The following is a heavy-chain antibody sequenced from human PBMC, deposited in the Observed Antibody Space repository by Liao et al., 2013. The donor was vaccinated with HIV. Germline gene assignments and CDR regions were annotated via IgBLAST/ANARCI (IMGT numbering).Heavy chain of an antibody. J-gene: IGHJ3*01. D-gene: IGHD5-24*01. CDR2: IYHIGAT. CDR3: VRDTRDDDEAFDF. CDR1: GDSVTRRYTY. Sequence: QVQLQESGPGLVQASETLSLTCTVSGDSVTRRYTYWGWIRQPPGKGLEWIGSIYHIGATYYSPSLRSRVTISLHTSQNQFSLKLSSVSAADTAVYFCVRDTRDDDEAFDFWGQGTLLTVSS. V-gene: IGHV4-38-2*02.